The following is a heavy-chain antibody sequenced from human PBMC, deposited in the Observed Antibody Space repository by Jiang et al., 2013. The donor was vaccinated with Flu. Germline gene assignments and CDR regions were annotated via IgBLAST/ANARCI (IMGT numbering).Heavy chain of an antibody. CDR3: ASGRWLQLFDY. Sequence: VQLLESGGGLVKPGGSLRLSCAASGFTFSDYYMSWIRQAPGKGLEWVSYISSSSSYTNYADSVKGRFTISRDNAKNSLYLQMNSLRAEDTAVYYCASGRWLQLFDYWGQGTLVTVS. D-gene: IGHD5-24*01. V-gene: IGHV3-11*03. J-gene: IGHJ4*02. CDR2: ISSSSSYT. CDR1: GFTFSDYY.